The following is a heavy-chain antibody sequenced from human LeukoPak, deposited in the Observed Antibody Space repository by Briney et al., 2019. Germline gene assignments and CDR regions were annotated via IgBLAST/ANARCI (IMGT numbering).Heavy chain of an antibody. CDR3: ARDLAYYDSSGPGY. V-gene: IGHV4-59*01. Sequence: SETLSLTCTVSGGSISSYYWSWIRQPPGKGLEWIGYIYYSGSTNYNPSLKSRVTISVDTSKNQFSLKLSSVTAADTAVYYCARDLAYYDSSGPGYWGQGTLVTVSS. D-gene: IGHD3-22*01. CDR1: GGSISSYY. J-gene: IGHJ4*02. CDR2: IYYSGST.